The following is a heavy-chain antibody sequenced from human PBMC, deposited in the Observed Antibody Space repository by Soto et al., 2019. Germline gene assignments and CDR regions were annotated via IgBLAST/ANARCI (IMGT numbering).Heavy chain of an antibody. CDR1: GYTFTGYY. J-gene: IGHJ4*02. V-gene: IGHV1-2*04. D-gene: IGHD6-13*01. Sequence: QVQLVQSGAEVKKPGASVKVSCKASGYTFTGYYMHWVRQAPGQGLEWMGWINPNSGGTNYAQKFQGWVTMTRDTSISTDYMALSRLRSDDTAVYYCARAAAGTEPYYFDYWGQGTLVTVSS. CDR2: INPNSGGT. CDR3: ARAAAGTEPYYFDY.